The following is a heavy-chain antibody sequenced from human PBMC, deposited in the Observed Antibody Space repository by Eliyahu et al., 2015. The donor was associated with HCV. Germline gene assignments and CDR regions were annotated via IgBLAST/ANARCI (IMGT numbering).Heavy chain of an antibody. CDR3: ARESRVRGRFYNGMDV. J-gene: IGHJ6*02. CDR1: GYGFMGYG. V-gene: IGHV1-18*01. D-gene: IGHD3-10*01. Sequence: QVQLVQSGGEVRNPGASVTVSCRASGYGFMGYGIGWVRQAPGQGLEWLGWISAYNGDTDYSQRLQGGLTMTTDTPSNIAYLELRSLSSDDTATYYCARESRVRGRFYNGMDVWGQGTAVIVSS. CDR2: ISAYNGDT.